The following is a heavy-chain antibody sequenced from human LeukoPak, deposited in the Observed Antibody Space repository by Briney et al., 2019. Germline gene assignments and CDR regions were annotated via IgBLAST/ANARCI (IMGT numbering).Heavy chain of an antibody. CDR2: IKSDGSST. V-gene: IGHV3-74*01. J-gene: IGHJ4*02. Sequence: GGSLRLSCAASGFTFSSYWMHWVRQAPGKGLVWASRIKSDGSSTSYADSVKGRFTISRDNAKNTLYLQMNSLRAEDTAVYYCTRVPYLGGQGTLVTVSS. CDR3: TRVPYL. CDR1: GFTFSSYW. D-gene: IGHD2/OR15-2a*01.